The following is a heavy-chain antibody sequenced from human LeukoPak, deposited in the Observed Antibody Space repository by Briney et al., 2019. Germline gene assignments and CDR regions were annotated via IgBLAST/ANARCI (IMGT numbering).Heavy chain of an antibody. V-gene: IGHV3-21*01. CDR3: ARSIDY. CDR1: GFTFTSYT. J-gene: IGHJ4*02. CDR2: ISGISRFI. Sequence: GGSLRLSCAASGFTFTSYTMHWVRRAPGKGLEWVSSISGISRFIYYADSVKGRFTISRDNANKSLYLQMDSLGAEDTAVYYCARSIDYWGQGILVTVSS.